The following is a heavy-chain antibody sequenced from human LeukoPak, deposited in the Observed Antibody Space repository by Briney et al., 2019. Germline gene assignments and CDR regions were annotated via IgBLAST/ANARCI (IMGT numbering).Heavy chain of an antibody. CDR1: GVSISSGDYY. Sequence: PSQTPSLTCTVSGVSISSGDYYWSWIRQPPGKGLEWIGYIYYSGSTYYNPSLKSRVTISVDTSKNQFSLKLSSVTAADTAVYYCTREYGDDNWFDPWGQGTLVTVSS. J-gene: IGHJ5*02. CDR2: IYYSGST. CDR3: TREYGDDNWFDP. D-gene: IGHD4-17*01. V-gene: IGHV4-30-4*01.